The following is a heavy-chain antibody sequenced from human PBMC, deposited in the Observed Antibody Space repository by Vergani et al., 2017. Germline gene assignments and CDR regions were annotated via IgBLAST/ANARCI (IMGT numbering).Heavy chain of an antibody. CDR1: GFTFNSYW. J-gene: IGHJ6*02. Sequence: EVQLVESGGGLVHPGGSLRLSCEASGFTFNSYWMHWVRQVPGQGLVWVSRISSDGSMAHYADSVKGRFNISRDNMKKTLYLQMNRLGAEDTAVYFCAKDGYDILTGPYGMDVWGQXP. CDR3: AKDGYDILTGPYGMDV. V-gene: IGHV3-74*01. D-gene: IGHD3-9*01. CDR2: ISSDGSMA.